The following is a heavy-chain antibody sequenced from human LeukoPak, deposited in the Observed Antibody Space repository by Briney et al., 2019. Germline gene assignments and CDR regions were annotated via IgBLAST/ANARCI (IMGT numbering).Heavy chain of an antibody. CDR1: GGTFSSYA. CDR2: IIPILGIA. D-gene: IGHD2-15*01. V-gene: IGHV1-69*04. Sequence: ASVKVSCKASGGTFSSYAISWVRQAPGQGLEWMGRIIPILGIANYAQKFQGRVTITADKSTSTAYMELSSLRSEDTAVYYCARDLVVVVAGDYYYYYGMDVWGQGTTVTVSS. CDR3: ARDLVVVVAGDYYYYYGMDV. J-gene: IGHJ6*02.